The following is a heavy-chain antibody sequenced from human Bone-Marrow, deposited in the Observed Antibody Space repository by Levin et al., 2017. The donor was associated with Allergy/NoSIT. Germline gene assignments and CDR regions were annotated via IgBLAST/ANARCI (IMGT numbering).Heavy chain of an antibody. CDR3: VREGGY. CDR2: ITGYSEYI. Sequence: RGESLKISCAASGFMFSRYSMNWVRQAPGKGLEWVSSITGYSEYIYHTDSVKGRFSISRDNAKDSVYLHMNGLRAEDTAVYYCVREGGYWGQGTLVTVSS. CDR1: GFMFSRYS. V-gene: IGHV3-21*01. J-gene: IGHJ4*02.